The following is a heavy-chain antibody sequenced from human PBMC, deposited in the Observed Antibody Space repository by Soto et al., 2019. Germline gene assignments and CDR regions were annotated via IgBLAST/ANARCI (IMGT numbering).Heavy chain of an antibody. Sequence: DVQLLESGGHLVQPGGSLRLSCAASGFTFSSYAMSWVRQAPGKGLEWVSSVSAGGDMTYYSDSVKGRFTLSRDNSNNALFLQMNSLRIEDTALYYCVRGDRGGSGSPASYYYSGLDVWGQGTTVTVS. CDR3: VRGDRGGSGSPASYYYSGLDV. CDR2: VSAGGDMT. J-gene: IGHJ6*02. CDR1: GFTFSSYA. D-gene: IGHD3-10*01. V-gene: IGHV3-23*01.